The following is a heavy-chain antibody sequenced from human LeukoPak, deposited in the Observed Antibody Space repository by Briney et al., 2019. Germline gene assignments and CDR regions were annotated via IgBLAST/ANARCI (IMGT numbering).Heavy chain of an antibody. CDR2: IQFDGGDE. CDR1: GFNSNSFA. D-gene: IGHD4/OR15-4a*01. Sequence: GGSLRLSCTASGFNSNSFAMHWVRQAPGKGLKHLAFIQFDGGDEYYADSVKGRFTISRDNSNNQLYLQMTGLRAEDTAVYYCAKERYDAMMGPGNPGHRLLRYYYGMDVWGQGTTVTVSS. J-gene: IGHJ6*02. CDR3: AKERYDAMMGPGNPGHRLLRYYYGMDV. V-gene: IGHV3-30*02.